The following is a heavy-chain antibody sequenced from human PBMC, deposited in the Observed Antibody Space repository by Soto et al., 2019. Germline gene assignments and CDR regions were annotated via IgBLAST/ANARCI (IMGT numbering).Heavy chain of an antibody. Sequence: PSETLSLTCAVYGGSFSGYYWGWIRQPPGKGLEWIGEINHSGSTNYNPSLKSRVTISVDTSKNQFSLKLSSVTAADTAVYYCARKAIVVVVAATIPDAFDIWGQGTMVTVSS. V-gene: IGHV4-34*01. D-gene: IGHD2-15*01. CDR3: ARKAIVVVVAATIPDAFDI. CDR1: GGSFSGYY. CDR2: INHSGST. J-gene: IGHJ3*02.